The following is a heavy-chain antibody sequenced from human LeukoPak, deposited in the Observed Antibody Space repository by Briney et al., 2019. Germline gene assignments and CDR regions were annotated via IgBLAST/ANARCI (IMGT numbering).Heavy chain of an antibody. CDR3: ASLPYCSSTSCYNYGMDV. CDR1: GYTFTSYY. D-gene: IGHD2-2*02. CDR2: INPSGGST. J-gene: IGHJ6*02. Sequence: GASVKVSCKASGYTFTSYYMHWVRQAPGQGLEWMGIINPSGGSTSYAQKFQGRVTMTRDTSTSTVYMELSSLRSEDTAVYYCASLPYCSSTSCYNYGMDVWGQGTTVTVSS. V-gene: IGHV1-46*01.